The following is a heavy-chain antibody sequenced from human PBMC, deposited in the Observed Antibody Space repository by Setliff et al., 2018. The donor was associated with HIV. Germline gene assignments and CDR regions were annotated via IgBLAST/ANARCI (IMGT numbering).Heavy chain of an antibody. Sequence: SETLSLTCAVYGGSFSSYFWSWIRQPPGKGLEWIGEINHSGSTNSNPSLKRRVTISEDTSQIQFSLKLVSGTAADRAVYYCARERSLITVRRNFDSWGQGTLVTVSS. V-gene: IGHV4-34*01. CDR2: INHSGST. D-gene: IGHD1-1*01. CDR1: GGSFSSYF. CDR3: ARERSLITVRRNFDS. J-gene: IGHJ4*02.